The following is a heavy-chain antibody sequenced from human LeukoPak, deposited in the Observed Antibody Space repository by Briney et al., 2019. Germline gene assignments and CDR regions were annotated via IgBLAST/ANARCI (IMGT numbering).Heavy chain of an antibody. J-gene: IGHJ4*02. CDR3: ARVHYDILTGIRGDYFDY. CDR1: GGSISSYY. V-gene: IGHV4-59*01. Sequence: PSETLSLTCTISGGSISSYYWSWIRRPPGKGLEWIGYIYYSGSTNYNPSLKSRVTISVDTSKNQFSLKLSSVTAADTAVYYCARVHYDILTGIRGDYFDYWGQGTLVTVSS. CDR2: IYYSGST. D-gene: IGHD3-9*01.